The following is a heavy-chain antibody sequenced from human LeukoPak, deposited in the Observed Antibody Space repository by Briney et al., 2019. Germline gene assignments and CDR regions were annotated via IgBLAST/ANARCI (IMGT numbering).Heavy chain of an antibody. CDR3: ARGGMTTVTPFYFDY. Sequence: SETLSLTCTVSGGSISSYYWSWIRQPPGKGQEWIGYIYYSGSTNYNPSLKSRVTISVDTSKNQFSLKLSSVTAADTAVYYCARGGMTTVTPFYFDYWGQGTLVTVSS. J-gene: IGHJ4*02. CDR1: GGSISSYY. CDR2: IYYSGST. V-gene: IGHV4-59*01. D-gene: IGHD4-17*01.